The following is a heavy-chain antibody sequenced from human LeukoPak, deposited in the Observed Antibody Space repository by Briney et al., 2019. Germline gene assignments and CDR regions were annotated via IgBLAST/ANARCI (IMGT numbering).Heavy chain of an antibody. CDR1: GFTFSSHW. CDR3: ARDNFDWRPLDC. D-gene: IGHD3-9*01. J-gene: IGHJ4*02. Sequence: GGSLRLSCAGSGFTFSSHWMTWVRQTPGKGLEWVASIKHDGSEKNYVDSVKGRFTISRDNAKNSLYVEMNNLRGEDTAVYYCARDNFDWRPLDCWGQGTLVTVSS. V-gene: IGHV3-7*03. CDR2: IKHDGSEK.